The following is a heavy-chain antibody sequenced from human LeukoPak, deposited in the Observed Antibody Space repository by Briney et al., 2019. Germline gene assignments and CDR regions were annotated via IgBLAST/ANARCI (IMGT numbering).Heavy chain of an antibody. CDR2: IYSGGST. J-gene: IGHJ4*02. V-gene: IGHV3-66*01. D-gene: IGHD1-26*01. Sequence: PGGSLRLSCAASGFTVSSNYMSWVRQAPGKGLEWVSVIYSGGSTYYADSVKGRFTISRDNSKNTLYLQMNSLRAEDTAVYYCARVVSGSYGDYWGQGTLVTVSS. CDR1: GFTVSSNY. CDR3: ARVVSGSYGDY.